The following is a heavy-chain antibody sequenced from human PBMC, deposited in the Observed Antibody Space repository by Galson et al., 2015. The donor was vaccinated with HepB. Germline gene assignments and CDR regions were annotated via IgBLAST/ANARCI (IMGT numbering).Heavy chain of an antibody. V-gene: IGHV6-1*01. Sequence: CAISGDSVSSNSAAWNWIRQSPSRGLEWPGRTYYRSKWYNDYAVSVKSRITINPDTSKNQFSLQLNSVTPEDTAVYYCARGNYYDSSGQGFDYWGQGTLVTVSS. J-gene: IGHJ4*02. D-gene: IGHD3-22*01. CDR2: TYYRSKWYN. CDR3: ARGNYYDSSGQGFDY. CDR1: GDSVSSNSAA.